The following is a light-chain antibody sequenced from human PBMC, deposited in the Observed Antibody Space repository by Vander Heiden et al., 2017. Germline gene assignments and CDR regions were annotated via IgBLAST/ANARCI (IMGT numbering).Light chain of an antibody. CDR3: QQNDSILPFT. Sequence: DIQMTQSPSSLSASVGDRVTITCQASQDISNYLNWYQQKPGKAPKLLIYAASNLETGVPSRFSGSGSGTDFTFTISRLQPEDIATYYCQQNDSILPFTFGRGTKVEIK. CDR2: AAS. J-gene: IGKJ3*01. CDR1: QDISNY. V-gene: IGKV1-33*01.